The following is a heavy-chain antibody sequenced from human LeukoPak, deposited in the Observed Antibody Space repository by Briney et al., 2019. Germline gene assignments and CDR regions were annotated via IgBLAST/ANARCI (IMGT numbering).Heavy chain of an antibody. J-gene: IGHJ2*01. CDR1: GFTVSSSY. CDR3: TRGSHYDSSGFTLFDL. V-gene: IGHV3-66*01. Sequence: GGSLRLSRAASGFTVSSSYMSWVRQAPGKGLEWVSVIYSGGSTYYADSVKGRFAISRDNSQNTLSLQMNSLRAEDTAVYYCTRGSHYDSSGFTLFDLWGRGTLVTVSS. CDR2: IYSGGST. D-gene: IGHD3-22*01.